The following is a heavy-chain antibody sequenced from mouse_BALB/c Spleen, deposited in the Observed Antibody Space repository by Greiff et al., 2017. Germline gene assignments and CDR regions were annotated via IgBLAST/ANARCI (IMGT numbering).Heavy chain of an antibody. CDR3: TRGTVYAMDY. Sequence: QVQLQQSGAELVKPGASVKLSCKASGYTFTSYYMYWVKQRPGQGLEWIGEINPSNGGTNFNEKFKSKATLTVAKSSSTAYMQLSSLTSEDSAVYYCTRGTVYAMDYWGQGTSVTVSS. V-gene: IGHV1S81*02. J-gene: IGHJ4*01. D-gene: IGHD3-3*01. CDR2: INPSNGGT. CDR1: GYTFTSYY.